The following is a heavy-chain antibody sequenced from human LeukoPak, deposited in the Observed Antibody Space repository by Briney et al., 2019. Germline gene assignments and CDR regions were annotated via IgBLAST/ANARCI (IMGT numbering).Heavy chain of an antibody. D-gene: IGHD3-16*01. Sequence: SETLSLTCSVSGGSISSYYWTWIRQPPGKGLEWIGYRYYSGSTTYNPSLKSRVTISVDTSKSHFSLKLISVTAPDTAIYYCARVRGDFETDWGQGTLVSVSS. V-gene: IGHV4-59*01. CDR2: RYYSGST. J-gene: IGHJ1*01. CDR1: GGSISSYY. CDR3: ARVRGDFETD.